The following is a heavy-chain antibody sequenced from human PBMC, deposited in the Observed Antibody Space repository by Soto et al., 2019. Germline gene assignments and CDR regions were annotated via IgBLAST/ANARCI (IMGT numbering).Heavy chain of an antibody. V-gene: IGHV1-58*01. J-gene: IGHJ6*02. CDR1: GFTFTSSA. CDR3: AAMPDGDHSLYGRDG. CDR2: IVVGSGNT. Sequence: SVKVSCKASGFTFTSSAVQWVRQARGQRLEWIGWIVVGSGNTNYAQKFQERVTITRDMSTSTAYMELSSLRSEDTAVYYCAAMPDGDHSLYGRDGWGQGTTVTVSS. D-gene: IGHD4-17*01.